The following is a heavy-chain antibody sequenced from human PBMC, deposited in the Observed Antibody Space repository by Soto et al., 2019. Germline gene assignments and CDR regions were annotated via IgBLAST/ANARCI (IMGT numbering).Heavy chain of an antibody. CDR2: IIPIFGTA. Sequence: SVKVSRKASGGTFSSYAISWVRQAPGQGLDWMGGIIPIFGTANYAQKFQGRVTITADESTSTAYMELSSLRSEDTAVYYCARAWRGVIFGMDVWGQGTTVTVSS. CDR1: GGTFSSYA. V-gene: IGHV1-69*13. J-gene: IGHJ6*02. CDR3: ARAWRGVIFGMDV. D-gene: IGHD3-10*01.